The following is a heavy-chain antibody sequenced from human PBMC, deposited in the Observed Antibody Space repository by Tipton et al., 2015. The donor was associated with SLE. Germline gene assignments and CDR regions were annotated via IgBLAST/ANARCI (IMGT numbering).Heavy chain of an antibody. CDR1: GFTVSSCA. V-gene: IGHV4-38-2*01. D-gene: IGHD4-11*01. CDR2: IFYSGSA. J-gene: IGHJ2*01. CDR3: ARQFPTTLYWYFDL. Sequence: LRLSCAASGFTVSSCAMHWIRQPPGKGLEWIGSIFYSGSAHYNPSLSSRVAIYVDPSNNQFSLTLTSVTAADTAFYYCARQFPTTLYWYFDLWGRGTLVTVSS.